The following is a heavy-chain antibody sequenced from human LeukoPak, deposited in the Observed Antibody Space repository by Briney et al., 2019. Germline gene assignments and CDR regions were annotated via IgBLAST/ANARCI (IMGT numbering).Heavy chain of an antibody. CDR1: GYSFTSYW. J-gene: IGHJ4*02. CDR2: IYPGDSDT. CDR3: ARRRYCGGDCYVIDY. V-gene: IGHV5-51*01. Sequence: GESLQISCKGSGYSFTSYWIGWVRQMPGKGLEWMGIIYPGDSDTRYSPSFQGQVTISADKSISTAYLQWSSLKASDTAMYYCARRRYCGGDCYVIDYWGQGTLVTVSS. D-gene: IGHD2-21*02.